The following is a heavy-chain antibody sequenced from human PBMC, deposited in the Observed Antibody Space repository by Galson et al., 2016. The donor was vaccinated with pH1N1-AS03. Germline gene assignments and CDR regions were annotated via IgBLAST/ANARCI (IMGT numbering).Heavy chain of an antibody. CDR1: GFTFSSSW. Sequence: SLRLSCAASGFTFSSSWMHWVRQAPGKGLVWVSRINSDGSSTNYADSVKGRFTISRGNAKNTLYLQMNSLSVEDTAVYYCARGWIGCTSTSCYGVDYWGQGTLVTVSS. CDR3: ARGWIGCTSTSCYGVDY. V-gene: IGHV3-74*01. D-gene: IGHD2-2*01. CDR2: INSDGSST. J-gene: IGHJ4*02.